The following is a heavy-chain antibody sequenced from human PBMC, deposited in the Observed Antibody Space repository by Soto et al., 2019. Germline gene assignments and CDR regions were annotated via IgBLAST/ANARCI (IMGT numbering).Heavy chain of an antibody. CDR3: ARDRYSSSSPSFGTTNYGMDV. J-gene: IGHJ6*02. D-gene: IGHD6-6*01. Sequence: QVQLVESGGGVVQPGRSLRLSCAASGFAFSSYGMHWVRQAPGKGLEWVAVIWYDGSNKYYADSVKGRFTISRDNSKNTLYLQMNSLRAEDTAVYYCARDRYSSSSPSFGTTNYGMDVWGQGTTVTVSS. CDR2: IWYDGSNK. CDR1: GFAFSSYG. V-gene: IGHV3-33*01.